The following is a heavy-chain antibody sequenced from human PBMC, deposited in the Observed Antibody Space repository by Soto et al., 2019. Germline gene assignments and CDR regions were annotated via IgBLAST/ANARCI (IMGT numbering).Heavy chain of an antibody. J-gene: IGHJ5*02. Sequence: PVGSLRLSCAASGFTFSSYGMHWVRQAPGKGLEWVAVIWYDGSNKYYADSVKGRFTISRDNSENTLYLQMNSLRAEDTAVYYCARDGGENWFDPWGQGTLVTVSS. CDR2: IWYDGSNK. V-gene: IGHV3-33*01. D-gene: IGHD2-21*01. CDR3: ARDGGENWFDP. CDR1: GFTFSSYG.